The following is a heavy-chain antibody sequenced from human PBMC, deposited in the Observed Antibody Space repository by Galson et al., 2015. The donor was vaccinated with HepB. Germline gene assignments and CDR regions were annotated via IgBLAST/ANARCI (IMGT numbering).Heavy chain of an antibody. CDR3: ARRAVSAEYFQE. V-gene: IGHV5-51*03. J-gene: IGHJ1*01. Sequence: QSGAEVKKPGESLKISCKGSGYSFTGFWIGWVRQMPGKGLEWIGIIYPGDSDTRYSPSFQGQVTISADKSISTAYLQWSSLKASDTAIYYCARRAVSAEYFQEWGQGTLITVSS. CDR2: IYPGDSDT. CDR1: GYSFTGFW.